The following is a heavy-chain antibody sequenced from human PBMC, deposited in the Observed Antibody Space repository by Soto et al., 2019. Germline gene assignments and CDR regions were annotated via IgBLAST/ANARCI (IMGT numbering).Heavy chain of an antibody. CDR3: ARRLDGYNFGYWFDP. CDR1: GGSISSYY. CDR2: IYYSGST. J-gene: IGHJ5*02. D-gene: IGHD5-12*01. V-gene: IGHV4-59*13. Sequence: SETLSLTCTVSGGSISSYYWSWIRQPPGKGLEWIGYIYYSGSTNYNPSLKSRVTISVDTSKNQFSLKLSSVTAADTAMYYCARRLDGYNFGYWFDPWGQGTLVTVSS.